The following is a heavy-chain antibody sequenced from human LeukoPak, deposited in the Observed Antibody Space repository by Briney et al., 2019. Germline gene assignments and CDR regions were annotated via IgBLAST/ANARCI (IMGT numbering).Heavy chain of an antibody. D-gene: IGHD3-22*01. J-gene: IGHJ4*02. CDR1: GFTFSTYS. CDR3: AFDSSGYYWARLY. V-gene: IGHV3-21*01. CDR2: TSSGSSYI. Sequence: GGSLRLSCAASGFTFSTYSMNWVRQAPGKGLEWVSSTSSGSSYIYYADSVKGRFTISRDNAKNSLYLQMNSLRAEDTAVYYCAFDSSGYYWARLYWGQGTLVIVSS.